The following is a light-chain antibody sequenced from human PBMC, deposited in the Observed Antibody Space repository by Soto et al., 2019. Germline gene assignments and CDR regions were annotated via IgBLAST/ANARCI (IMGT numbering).Light chain of an antibody. Sequence: EIVMTQSPATLSVSPGERATLSCMASQGVGSTLAWYQQEPGRAPRLLIYDASTRAAGIPARFSGDGSGTEFTLTISGLQSDDFAVYYCQHYMTWPLTFGGGTKVDIK. CDR2: DAS. CDR3: QHYMTWPLT. V-gene: IGKV3-15*01. CDR1: QGVGST. J-gene: IGKJ4*01.